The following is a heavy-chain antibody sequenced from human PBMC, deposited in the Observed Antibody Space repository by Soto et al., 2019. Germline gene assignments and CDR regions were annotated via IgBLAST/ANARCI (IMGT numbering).Heavy chain of an antibody. D-gene: IGHD3-22*01. J-gene: IGHJ4*02. Sequence: QVQLVQSGAEVKKPGASVKFSCKASGYTFTTYGISWVRQAPGQGLEWMGWISGYNGNTDYAQNLQDRVTLTTDASTSSVYMELRSLRSDDTAVYYCARVDYYDSSGYYGYWGQGTLITVSS. CDR1: GYTFTTYG. CDR2: ISGYNGNT. CDR3: ARVDYYDSSGYYGY. V-gene: IGHV1-18*04.